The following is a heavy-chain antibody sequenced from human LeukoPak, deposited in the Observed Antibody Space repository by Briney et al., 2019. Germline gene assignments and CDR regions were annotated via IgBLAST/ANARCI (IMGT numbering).Heavy chain of an antibody. CDR2: ITTSGAT. D-gene: IGHD5-18*01. V-gene: IGHV3-48*01. J-gene: IGHJ4*02. Sequence: GGSLRLSCAASGLTFSSHGMNWVRQAPGKGLEWISYITTSGATYYADSVKGRFTISRDNAKSSLYLVMNSLRAEDTAVYYCARDRRYSYFSDYWGQGTLVTVSS. CDR3: ARDRRYSYFSDY. CDR1: GLTFSSHG.